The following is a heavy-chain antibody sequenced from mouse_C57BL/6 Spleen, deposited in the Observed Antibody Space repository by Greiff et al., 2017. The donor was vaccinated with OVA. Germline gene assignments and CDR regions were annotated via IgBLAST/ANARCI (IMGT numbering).Heavy chain of an antibody. V-gene: IGHV1-69*01. CDR2: IDPSDSYT. D-gene: IGHD1-1*01. J-gene: IGHJ2*01. CDR3: ARSNSYGSSYINY. Sequence: QVQLQHPGAELGMPGASVKLSCKASGYTFTSYWMHWVKQRPGQGLEWIGEIDPSDSYTNYNQKFKGKSTLTVDKSSSTAYMQLSSLTSEDSAVYYCARSNSYGSSYINYWGQGTTLTVSS. CDR1: GYTFTSYW.